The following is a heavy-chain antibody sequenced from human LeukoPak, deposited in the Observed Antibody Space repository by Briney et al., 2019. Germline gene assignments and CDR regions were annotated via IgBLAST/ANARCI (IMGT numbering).Heavy chain of an antibody. D-gene: IGHD3-10*01. CDR3: ARGSVWFGELLN. CDR2: IYYSGST. CDR1: GGSISSGGYY. Sequence: SETLSLTCTVSGGSISSGGYYWGWIRQPPGKGLEWIGSIYYSGSTYYNPSLKSRVTISVDTSKNQFSLKLSSVTAADTAVYYCARGSVWFGELLNWGQGTLVTVSS. J-gene: IGHJ4*02. V-gene: IGHV4-39*01.